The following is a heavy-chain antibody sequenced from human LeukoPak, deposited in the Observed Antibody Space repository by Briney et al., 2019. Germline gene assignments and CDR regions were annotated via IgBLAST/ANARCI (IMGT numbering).Heavy chain of an antibody. V-gene: IGHV3-21*01. CDR1: GFTFSSYS. CDR3: ARGTRDWGKITYYFDY. CDR2: ISSSSSYI. Sequence: GGSLRLSCAASGFTFSSYSMNWVRQAPGKGLEWVSSISSSSSYIYYADSVKGRFTISRDNAKNSLYLQMNSLRAEDTAVYYCARGTRDWGKITYYFDYWGQGTLVTVSS. D-gene: IGHD3-16*01. J-gene: IGHJ4*02.